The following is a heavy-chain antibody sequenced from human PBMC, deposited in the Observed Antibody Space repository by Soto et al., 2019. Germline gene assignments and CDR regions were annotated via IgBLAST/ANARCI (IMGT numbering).Heavy chain of an antibody. V-gene: IGHV1-18*01. CDR1: GYCFYNSG. D-gene: IGHD2-8*01. CDR2: ISTYNGNT. J-gene: IGHJ6*02. CDR3: ARDPYHVLMVNAPNLYGMDV. Sequence: ASVKVSCKTSGYCFYNSGISCVRQAPGQGLEWMGRISTYNGNTNYPQSLQGRLTMTTDTSTTTAYMELRSLRSDDTAVYYCARDPYHVLMVNAPNLYGMDVWGQGTTVTVSS.